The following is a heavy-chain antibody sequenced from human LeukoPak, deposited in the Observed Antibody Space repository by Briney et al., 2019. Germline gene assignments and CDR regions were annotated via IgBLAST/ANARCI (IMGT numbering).Heavy chain of an antibody. CDR3: ARGYYDILTGYGLFDY. D-gene: IGHD3-9*01. CDR1: GASISSYY. Sequence: PSETLSLTCTVSGASISSYYWSWIRQPPGKGLEWIGYIYYSGSTNYNPSLKSRVTISVDTSKNQFSLKLSSVTAADTAVYYCARGYYDILTGYGLFDYWGQGTLVTVSS. V-gene: IGHV4-59*01. J-gene: IGHJ4*02. CDR2: IYYSGST.